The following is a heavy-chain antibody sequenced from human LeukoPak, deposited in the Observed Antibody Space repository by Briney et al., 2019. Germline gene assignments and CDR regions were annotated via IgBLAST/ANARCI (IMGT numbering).Heavy chain of an antibody. CDR1: GGSISSYY. D-gene: IGHD6-13*01. V-gene: IGHV4-4*07. CDR2: IYTSGST. CDR3: ARSPIAAAGPEGAFDI. J-gene: IGHJ3*02. Sequence: SETLSLTCTVSGGSISSYYWSWIRQPAGKGLEWIGRIYTSGSTNYNPSLKSRVAMSVDTSKNQFSLKLSSVTAADTAVYYCARSPIAAAGPEGAFDIWGQGTMVTVSS.